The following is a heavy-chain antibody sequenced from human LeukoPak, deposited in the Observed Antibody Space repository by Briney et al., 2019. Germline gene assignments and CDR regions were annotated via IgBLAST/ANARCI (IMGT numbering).Heavy chain of an antibody. J-gene: IGHJ4*02. CDR2: ISGSGGST. V-gene: IGHV3-23*01. D-gene: IGHD6-19*01. Sequence: PGGSLRLSCAASGFTFSSYAMSWVRQAPGKGLEWVSAISGSGGSTYYADSVKGRFTISGDNSKNTLYLQMNSLRTEDTAVYYCAKGAVRLVLLYYFDYWGQGTLVTVSS. CDR3: AKGAVRLVLLYYFDY. CDR1: GFTFSSYA.